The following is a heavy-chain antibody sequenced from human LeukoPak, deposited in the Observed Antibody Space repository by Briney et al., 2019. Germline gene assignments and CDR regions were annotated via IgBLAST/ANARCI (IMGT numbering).Heavy chain of an antibody. CDR2: IKQDGSEK. D-gene: IGHD6-13*01. CDR1: GFTFSTFA. Sequence: PGGSLRLSCAASGFTFSTFAMSWVRQAPGKGLEWVANIKQDGSEKYYVDSVKGRFTISRDNAKNSLYLQMNSLRAEDTAVYYCARSGSSWYPGAFDIWGQGTMVTVSS. CDR3: ARSGSSWYPGAFDI. V-gene: IGHV3-7*01. J-gene: IGHJ3*02.